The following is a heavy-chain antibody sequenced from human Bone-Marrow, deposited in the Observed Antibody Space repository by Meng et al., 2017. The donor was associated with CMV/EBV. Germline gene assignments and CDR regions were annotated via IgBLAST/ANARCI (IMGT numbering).Heavy chain of an antibody. Sequence: ASEKVSCKASGYTFTSYDINWVRQATGQGLEWMGWRNPNSGNTGYAQKFQGRVTMTRNTSISPAYMELSSLRSEDTAVYYCARVARRFTIFYPYWGQGTLVTVSS. J-gene: IGHJ4*02. CDR2: RNPNSGNT. CDR1: GYTFTSYD. V-gene: IGHV1-8*01. CDR3: ARVARRFTIFYPY. D-gene: IGHD3-9*01.